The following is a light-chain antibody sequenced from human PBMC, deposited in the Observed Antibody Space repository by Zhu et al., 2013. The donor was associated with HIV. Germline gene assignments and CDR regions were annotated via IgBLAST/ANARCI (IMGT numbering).Light chain of an antibody. CDR3: QQYNGWPLT. Sequence: EVVMTQSPATLSVSPGERATLSCRASQTIASNLAWYQQKPGLAPRLLIHDASTRATGISARFSGSGSGTEFTLTISSLQSEDFAVYFCQQYNGWPLTFGGGTNVEIK. CDR1: QTIASN. V-gene: IGKV3-15*01. J-gene: IGKJ4*01. CDR2: DAS.